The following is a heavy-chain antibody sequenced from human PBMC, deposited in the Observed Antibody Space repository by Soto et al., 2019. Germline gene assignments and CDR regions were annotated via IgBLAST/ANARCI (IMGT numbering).Heavy chain of an antibody. CDR3: ARVNYDFWSGYFDFDY. J-gene: IGHJ4*02. D-gene: IGHD3-3*01. CDR2: IYYSGST. CDR1: GGSISSYY. Sequence: PSETLSLTCPVSGGSISSYYWSWIRQPPGKGLEWIGYIYYSGSTNYNPSLKSRVTISVDTSKNQFSLKLSSVTAADTAVYYCARVNYDFWSGYFDFDYWGQGTLVTVSS. V-gene: IGHV4-59*01.